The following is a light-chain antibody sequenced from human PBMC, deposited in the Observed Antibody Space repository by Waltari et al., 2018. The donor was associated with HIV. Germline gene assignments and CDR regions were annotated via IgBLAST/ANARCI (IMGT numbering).Light chain of an antibody. CDR2: GKN. CDR1: TLRSYY. J-gene: IGLJ2*01. V-gene: IGLV3-19*01. CDR3: SSRDSSGHLVV. Sequence: SSEVTQDPAVSVALGQTVRITCQGDTLRSYYASWYQQKPGQAPVLVIYGKNNRPSGIPDRFSGSNSGSTASLTITGAQAEDEADYYCSSRDSSGHLVVFGGGTKLTVL.